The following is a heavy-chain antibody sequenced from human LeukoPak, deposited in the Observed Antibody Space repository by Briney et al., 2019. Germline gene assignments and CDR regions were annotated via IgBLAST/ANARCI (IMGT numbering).Heavy chain of an antibody. V-gene: IGHV4-59*01. D-gene: IGHD3-10*01. CDR1: GGSISSYY. CDR2: ISYSEST. CDR3: ARVDSGSHHY. J-gene: IGHJ4*02. Sequence: SETLSLTCTVSGGSISSYYWSWIRQPPGKGLEWIGYISYSESTNYSPSLKSRVTISVDTSKNQFSLKLISVTAADTAVYYCARVDSGSHHYWGQGTLVTVSS.